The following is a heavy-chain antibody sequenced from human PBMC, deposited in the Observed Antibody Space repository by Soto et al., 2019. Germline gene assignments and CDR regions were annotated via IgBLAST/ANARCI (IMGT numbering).Heavy chain of an antibody. CDR3: AREPVWGSYRPTCFDP. V-gene: IGHV4-30-4*01. J-gene: IGHJ5*02. Sequence: PSEALSLTCTVSGGSISSGDYYWSWIRQPPGKGLEWIGYIYYSGSTYYNPSLKSRVTISVDTSKNQFSLKLSSVTAADTAVYYCAREPVWGSYRPTCFDPWGQGTLVTVSP. CDR1: GGSISSGDYY. CDR2: IYYSGST. D-gene: IGHD3-16*02.